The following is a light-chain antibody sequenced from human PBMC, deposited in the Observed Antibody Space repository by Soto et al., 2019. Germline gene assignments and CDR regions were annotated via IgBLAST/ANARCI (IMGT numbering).Light chain of an antibody. V-gene: IGLV8-61*01. CDR2: STN. J-gene: IGLJ3*02. CDR1: SGSVSTNNY. CDR3: VLYMGSGIWV. Sequence: QTVVTQEPSFSVSPGRTVTLTCGLSSGSVSTNNYPSWYQQTPGQAPRTLIYSTNTRSSGVPDRFSGSILGNKAALTITGDRADDESDYYCVLYMGSGIWVFGGGTKLTVL.